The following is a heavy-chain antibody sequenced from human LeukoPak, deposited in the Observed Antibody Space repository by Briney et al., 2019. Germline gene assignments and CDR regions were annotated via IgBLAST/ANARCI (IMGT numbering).Heavy chain of an antibody. CDR2: ISSTSIYR. D-gene: IGHD3-22*01. Sequence: PGGSLRLSCAASGFTFSSYSMNWVRQSPGKGLEWVSSISSTSIYRYYADSLKGRFTISRDNAKNSLYLQMNSLRVEDTAVYYCARFTLMVGAAFDIWGQGTMVTVSS. V-gene: IGHV3-21*01. CDR3: ARFTLMVGAAFDI. J-gene: IGHJ3*02. CDR1: GFTFSSYS.